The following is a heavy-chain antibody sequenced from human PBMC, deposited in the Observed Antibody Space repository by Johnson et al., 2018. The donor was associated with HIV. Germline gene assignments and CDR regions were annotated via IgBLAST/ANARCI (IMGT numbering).Heavy chain of an antibody. CDR3: AKDEGYDSSGYDAFDI. Sequence: EVQLVESGGGLVQPGGSLRLSCAASGFTVSSNYMSWVRQAPGKGLEWVSVIYSGGSTYYADSVKGRFTISRDNSKNTLYLQMNSLRAEDTAVYYCAKDEGYDSSGYDAFDIWGQGTMVTVSS. D-gene: IGHD3-22*01. CDR1: GFTVSSNY. CDR2: IYSGGST. J-gene: IGHJ3*02. V-gene: IGHV3-66*01.